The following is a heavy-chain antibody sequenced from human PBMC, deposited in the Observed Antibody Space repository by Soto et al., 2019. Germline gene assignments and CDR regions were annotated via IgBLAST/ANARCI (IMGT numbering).Heavy chain of an antibody. V-gene: IGHV4-59*01. CDR3: ARGTRALITSFFAY. CDR2: VHESGST. CDR1: GDAISNYY. D-gene: IGHD1-20*01. Sequence: SETLSLTCTVSGDAISNYYWSWIRQTPGRGLEWIGCVHESGSTDYNPSLKGRVTISLHTSKSQFSLSLRSATAADTATYYCARGTRALITSFFAYWGQGSPVTVSS. J-gene: IGHJ4*02.